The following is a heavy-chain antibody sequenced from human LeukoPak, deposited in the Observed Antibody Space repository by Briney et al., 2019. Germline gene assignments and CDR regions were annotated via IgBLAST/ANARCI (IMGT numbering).Heavy chain of an antibody. CDR1: GFTFSSYA. CDR2: ISYDGSNK. V-gene: IGHV3-30*01. J-gene: IGHJ4*02. CDR3: ARDSNDSSGYFPPYPLDY. Sequence: GGSLRLSRAASGFTFSSYAMHWVRQAPGKGLEWVAVISYDGSNKYYADSVKGRFTISRDNSKNTLYLQMNSLRAEDTAVYYCARDSNDSSGYFPPYPLDYWGQGTLVTDSS. D-gene: IGHD3-22*01.